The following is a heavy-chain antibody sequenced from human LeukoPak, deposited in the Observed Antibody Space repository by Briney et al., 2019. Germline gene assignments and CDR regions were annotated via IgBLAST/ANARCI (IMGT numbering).Heavy chain of an antibody. J-gene: IGHJ4*02. CDR1: GFTFSSYE. Sequence: PGGSLRLSCAASGFTFSSYEMNWARQAPGKGLEWVSYISSSGSTIYYADSVKGRFTISRDNAKNSLYLQMNTLRADDTAVYYCAKDHGSSDWYYFDYWGQGTLVTVSS. CDR2: ISSSGSTI. D-gene: IGHD6-13*01. V-gene: IGHV3-48*03. CDR3: AKDHGSSDWYYFDY.